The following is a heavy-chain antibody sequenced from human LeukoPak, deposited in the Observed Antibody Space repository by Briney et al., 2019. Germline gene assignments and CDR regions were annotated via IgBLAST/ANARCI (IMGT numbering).Heavy chain of an antibody. CDR3: ARNTPAYCGGDCYSGGGTNTTDY. D-gene: IGHD2-21*02. J-gene: IGHJ4*02. V-gene: IGHV1-69*04. CDR2: IIPILGIA. CDR1: GGTFSSYA. Sequence: ASVKVSCKASGGTFSSYAISWVRQAPGQGLGWMGRIIPILGIANYAQKFQGRVTITADKSTSTAYMELSSLRSEDTAVYYCARNTPAYCGGDCYSGGGTNTTDYWGQGTLVTVSS.